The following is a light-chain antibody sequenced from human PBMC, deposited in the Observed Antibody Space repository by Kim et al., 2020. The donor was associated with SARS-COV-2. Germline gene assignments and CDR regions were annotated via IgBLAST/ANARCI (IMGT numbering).Light chain of an antibody. Sequence: PGPSFTISCTGTSSDVGNYNLVSWYQQHPGKAPKLMIYEVTKRPSGVSNRFSGSKSGNTASLTISGLQAEDEADYYCCSYAGSRNVFGGGTQLTVL. V-gene: IGLV2-23*02. CDR2: EVT. CDR1: SSDVGNYNL. J-gene: IGLJ7*01. CDR3: CSYAGSRNV.